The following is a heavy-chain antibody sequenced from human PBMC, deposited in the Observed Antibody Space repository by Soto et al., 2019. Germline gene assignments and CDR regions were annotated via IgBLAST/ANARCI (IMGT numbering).Heavy chain of an antibody. CDR3: ARGWDYYDSSGYYAAWDY. D-gene: IGHD3-22*01. CDR2: IWYDGSNK. CDR1: GFTFSSYG. J-gene: IGHJ4*02. Sequence: QVQLVESGGGVAQPGRSLRLSCAASGFTFSSYGMHWVRQAPGKGLEWVAVIWYDGSNKYYADSVKGRFTISRDNSKNTLYLQMNSLRAEDTAVYYCARGWDYYDSSGYYAAWDYWGQGTLVTVSS. V-gene: IGHV3-33*01.